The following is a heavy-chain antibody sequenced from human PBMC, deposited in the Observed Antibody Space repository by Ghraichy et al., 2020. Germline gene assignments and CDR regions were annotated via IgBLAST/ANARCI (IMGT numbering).Heavy chain of an antibody. CDR2: LYHSGST. V-gene: IGHV4-38-2*01. CDR3: AGISDYLNY. Sequence: SETLSLTCAVSGYSISSAYYWGWIRQPPGKGLEWIGSLYHSGSTYYNPSLKSRVTISVDMSKNQFSLKLNSVTAADPAVYYCAGISDYLNYWGQGALVTVSS. CDR1: GYSISSAYY. J-gene: IGHJ4*02. D-gene: IGHD3-10*01.